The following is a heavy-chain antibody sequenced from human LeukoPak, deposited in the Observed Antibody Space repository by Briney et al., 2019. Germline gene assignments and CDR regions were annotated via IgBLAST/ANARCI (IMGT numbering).Heavy chain of an antibody. CDR1: GGSLSSFY. J-gene: IGHJ4*02. CDR3: TREKLLAGPHFEH. CDR2: IYHGGTT. Sequence: SETLSLTCAVSGGSLSSFYWSWSRQPPGKGLEWIGYIYHGGTTMYNPSLKSRVTVSVDTSKNQFSLRLTSVTAANTAIYYCTREKLLAGPHFEHWGRGLLVSVSS. V-gene: IGHV4-59*01. D-gene: IGHD3-10*01.